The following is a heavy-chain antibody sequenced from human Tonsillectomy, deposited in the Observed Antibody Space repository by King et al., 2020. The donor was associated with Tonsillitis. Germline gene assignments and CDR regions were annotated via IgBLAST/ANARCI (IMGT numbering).Heavy chain of an antibody. CDR2: ISYDGSNK. Sequence: VQLVESGGGVVQPGRSLRLSCAASGFTFSSYGMHWVRQAPGKGLEWVAVISYDGSNKYSADSVKGRFTISRDNSKNTLYLQMNSLRAEDTAVYYCAKDVGQVVVVPYGMVVWGQGTTVTVSS. J-gene: IGHJ6*02. CDR1: GFTFSSYG. V-gene: IGHV3-30*18. D-gene: IGHD2-2*01. CDR3: AKDVGQVVVVPYGMVV.